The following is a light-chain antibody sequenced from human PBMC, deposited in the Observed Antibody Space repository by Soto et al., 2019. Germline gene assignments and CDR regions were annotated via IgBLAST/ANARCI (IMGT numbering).Light chain of an antibody. Sequence: EIVMTQSPATLSVSPGDRATLSCRASQSVGSSLAWYQQIPGQAPRLLIYDASTRATGIPARFGGSESGTEFTLTISSLQSEDFAVYYCQQYNNWPPLTFGGGTKVELK. CDR3: QQYNNWPPLT. CDR2: DAS. CDR1: QSVGSS. J-gene: IGKJ4*01. V-gene: IGKV3-15*01.